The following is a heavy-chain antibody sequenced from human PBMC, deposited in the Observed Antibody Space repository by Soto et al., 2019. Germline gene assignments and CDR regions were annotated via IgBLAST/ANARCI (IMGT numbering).Heavy chain of an antibody. D-gene: IGHD6-13*01. J-gene: IGHJ4*02. Sequence: PGGSLRLSCAASGFTFSSYAMSWVRQAPGKGLEWVSSISGSGGSTYYGDSVKGRFTISGDNSKNTLYLQMNSLRAEDTAVYYCALTGAGSWYLGKPGNWGQGTLVTVSS. V-gene: IGHV3-23*01. CDR3: ALTGAGSWYLGKPGN. CDR2: ISGSGGST. CDR1: GFTFSSYA.